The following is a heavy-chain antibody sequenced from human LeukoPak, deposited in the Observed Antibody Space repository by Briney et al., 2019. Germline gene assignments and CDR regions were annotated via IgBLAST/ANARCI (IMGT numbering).Heavy chain of an antibody. CDR2: IDWDGDK. CDR3: ARIREGSSWLDY. Sequence: SGPALVKPTQTLTLTCTFSGFSLSTSGMRVSWIRQPPGKALEWLARIDWDGDKFYSTSLKTRLTISKDTSKNQVVLTMTNMDPVDTATYYCARIREGSSWLDYWGQGTLVTVSS. J-gene: IGHJ4*02. V-gene: IGHV2-70*04. D-gene: IGHD6-13*01. CDR1: GFSLSTSGMR.